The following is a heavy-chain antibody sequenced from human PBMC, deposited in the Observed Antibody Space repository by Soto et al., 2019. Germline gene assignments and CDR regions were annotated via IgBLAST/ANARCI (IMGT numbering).Heavy chain of an antibody. J-gene: IGHJ5*02. CDR3: ARAHGSSWYNWFDP. CDR1: GGTFSSYG. Sequence: SVKVSCKAYGGTFSSYGISWVRQAPGQGLEWMGGIIPLFGTTNFAHKFKGRVTITADESTSTVYMELSSLRLEDTAIYYCARAHGSSWYNWFDPWGQGTLVTVSS. CDR2: IIPLFGTT. D-gene: IGHD6-19*01. V-gene: IGHV1-69*13.